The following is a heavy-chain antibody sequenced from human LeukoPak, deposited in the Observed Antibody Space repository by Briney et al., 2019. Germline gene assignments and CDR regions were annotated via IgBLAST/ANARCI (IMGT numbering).Heavy chain of an antibody. Sequence: GGSLRLSCAASGFSFSSYGMTWVRQAPGKGLEWVSYISSSGSTIYYADSVKGRFTISRDNAKNSLYLQMNSLRAEDTAVYYCAELGITMIGGVWGKGTTVTISS. CDR1: GFSFSSYG. CDR2: ISSSGSTI. CDR3: AELGITMIGGV. J-gene: IGHJ6*04. V-gene: IGHV3-48*04. D-gene: IGHD3-10*02.